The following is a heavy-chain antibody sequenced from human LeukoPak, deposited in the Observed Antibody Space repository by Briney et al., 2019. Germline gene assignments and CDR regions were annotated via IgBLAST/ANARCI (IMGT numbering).Heavy chain of an antibody. Sequence: PGGSLRLSRVASGFNFGANSMHWARQVPGKGLEWVSLINGDGYTYYAASVNGRFTVSRDNRKNSLYLQMSSLRPEDSALYYCAKDIGGGLLEYWGQGTLVTVSS. CDR3: AKDIGGGLLEY. D-gene: IGHD2-15*01. V-gene: IGHV3-43*02. J-gene: IGHJ4*02. CDR2: INGDGYT. CDR1: GFNFGANS.